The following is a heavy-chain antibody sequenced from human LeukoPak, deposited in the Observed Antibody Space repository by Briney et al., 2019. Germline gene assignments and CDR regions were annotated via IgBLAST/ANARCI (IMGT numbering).Heavy chain of an antibody. CDR3: AREESSSGWLDY. D-gene: IGHD6-19*01. Sequence: ASVKVSCKASGGTFSSYAISWVRQAPGQGLEWMGRIIPILGIANYAQKFQGRVTITADKSTSTAYMELSSLRSGDTAVYYCAREESSSGWLDYWGQGTLVTVSS. V-gene: IGHV1-69*04. J-gene: IGHJ4*02. CDR2: IIPILGIA. CDR1: GGTFSSYA.